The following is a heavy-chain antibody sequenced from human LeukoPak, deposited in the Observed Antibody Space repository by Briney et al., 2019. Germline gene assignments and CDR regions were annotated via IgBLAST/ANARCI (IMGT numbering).Heavy chain of an antibody. V-gene: IGHV4-34*01. D-gene: IGHD6-13*01. CDR1: GGSFSGYY. J-gene: IGHJ3*02. CDR3: ARGLRAQNKPRGSLWDRARELQQLVRVGFDI. Sequence: PSETLSLTCAVYGGSFSGYYWSWIRQPPGKGLEWIGEINHSGSTNYNPSLKSRVTISVDTSRNQFSLKLSSATAADTAVYYCARGLRAQNKPRGSLWDRARELQQLVRVGFDIWGQGTMVTVSS. CDR2: INHSGST.